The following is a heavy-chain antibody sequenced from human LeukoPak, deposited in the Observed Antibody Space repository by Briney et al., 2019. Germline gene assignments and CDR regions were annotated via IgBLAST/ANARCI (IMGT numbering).Heavy chain of an antibody. CDR1: GFTFSSYG. V-gene: IGHV3-30*02. Sequence: GGSLRLSCGASGFTFSSYGMHWVRQAPGKGLEWVAFIRYDGSNQHYTNSVKGRFTISRDNSKNTLYVQMNSLRGDDTGVYYCAKEGMVTPIDYWGQGTLVTVSS. D-gene: IGHD2-21*02. J-gene: IGHJ4*02. CDR2: IRYDGSNQ. CDR3: AKEGMVTPIDY.